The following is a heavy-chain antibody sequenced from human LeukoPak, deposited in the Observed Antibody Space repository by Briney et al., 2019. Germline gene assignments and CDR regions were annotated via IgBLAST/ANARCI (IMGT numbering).Heavy chain of an antibody. V-gene: IGHV4-39*01. D-gene: IGHD2-2*01. CDR3: ARPLGYCSSTSCYGDAFDI. CDR2: IYYSGST. Sequence: PSGTLTLTCTVSGGSISSSSYYWGWIRQPPGKGLEWIGSIYYSGSTYYKPSLKSRVTISVDTSKNQFSLKRSSETAADTAVHYCARPLGYCSSTSCYGDAFDIWGQGTMVTVSS. CDR1: GGSISSSSYY. J-gene: IGHJ3*02.